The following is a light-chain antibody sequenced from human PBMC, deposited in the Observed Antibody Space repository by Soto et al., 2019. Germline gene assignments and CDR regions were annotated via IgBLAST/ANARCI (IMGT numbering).Light chain of an antibody. J-gene: IGKJ3*01. Sequence: DIVMTQPALSSPVTLGQPASISCRSSQSLVHSDGNTYVGWLQQRSAEPPRILIYQTSSRISGVPDRFSGSGAGTDFTLSISRVEAEEVWIYYCVQASQFPFTCAPGTTVDIK. CDR1: QSLVHSDGNTY. V-gene: IGKV2-24*01. CDR3: VQASQFPFT. CDR2: QTS.